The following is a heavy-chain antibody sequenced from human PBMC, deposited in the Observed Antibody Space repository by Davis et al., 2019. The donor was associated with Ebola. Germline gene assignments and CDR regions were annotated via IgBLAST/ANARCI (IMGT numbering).Heavy chain of an antibody. D-gene: IGHD3-10*01. Sequence: GESLKISCAASGFTFSDYYMSWIRQAPGKGLEWVSYISSSSSYTNYADSVKGRFTISRDNAKNSLYLEMNSLRAEDTAVYYCSRVGLLEPGIDYWVQGTLVTGSS. CDR1: GFTFSDYY. CDR3: SRVGLLEPGIDY. J-gene: IGHJ4*02. V-gene: IGHV3-11*06. CDR2: ISSSSSYT.